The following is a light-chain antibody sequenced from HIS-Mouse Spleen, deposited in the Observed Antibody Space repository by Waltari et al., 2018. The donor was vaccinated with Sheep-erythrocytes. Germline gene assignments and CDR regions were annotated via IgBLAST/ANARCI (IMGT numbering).Light chain of an antibody. CDR3: QAWDSSTAWV. J-gene: IGLJ3*02. CDR1: KLGDKY. Sequence: SYELTQPPSVSVSPGQTASITCSGDKLGDKYACWYQKKPGQSPVLVIYQDSKRTSGGPERFSGSNSGNTATLTISGTQAMDEADYYCQAWDSSTAWVFGGGTKLTVL. V-gene: IGLV3-1*01. CDR2: QDS.